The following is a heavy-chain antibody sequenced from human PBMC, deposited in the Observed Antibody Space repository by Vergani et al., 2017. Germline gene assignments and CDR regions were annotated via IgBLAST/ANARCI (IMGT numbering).Heavy chain of an antibody. CDR3: ARDRRGHYGSGMKRYYYGMDV. Sequence: VHLVESGGGVVQPGRSLRLSCVVSGFTSSYYGMNWVRQAPGKGLDWVSSISSSSSYIYYADSVKGRFTISRDNAKNSLYLQMNSLRAEDTAVYYCARDRRGHYGSGMKRYYYGMDVWGQGTTVTVSS. V-gene: IGHV3-21*01. D-gene: IGHD3-10*01. CDR2: ISSSSSYI. CDR1: GFTSSYYG. J-gene: IGHJ6*02.